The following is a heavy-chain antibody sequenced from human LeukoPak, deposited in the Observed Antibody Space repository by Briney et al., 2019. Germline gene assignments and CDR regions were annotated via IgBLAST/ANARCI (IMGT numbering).Heavy chain of an antibody. CDR1: GFTFSSYS. CDR3: ARDQEGGYSCGSDAFDI. V-gene: IGHV3-21*01. Sequence: GGSLRLSCAASGFTFSSYSMNWVRQAPGKGLEWVSSISSSSSYIYYADSVKGRFTISRDNAKNSLYLQMNSLRAEDTAVYYCARDQEGGYSCGSDAFDIWGQGTMVTVSS. J-gene: IGHJ3*02. D-gene: IGHD5-18*01. CDR2: ISSSSSYI.